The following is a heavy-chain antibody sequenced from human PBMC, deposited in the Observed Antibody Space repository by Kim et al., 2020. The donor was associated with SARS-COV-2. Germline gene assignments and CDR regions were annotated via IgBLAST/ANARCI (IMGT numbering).Heavy chain of an antibody. CDR2: IDHSGRT. V-gene: IGHV4-34*01. CDR1: GGSFNGYY. D-gene: IGHD6-19*01. Sequence: SETLSLTCAVYGGSFNGYYWSWIRQPPGKGLEWIGEIDHSGRTHHNPSLKSRVSISVDTSKNQFSLKMSSVTAADTGVYYCARGPTPSGHSDYWGQGILV. CDR3: ARGPTPSGHSDY. J-gene: IGHJ4*02.